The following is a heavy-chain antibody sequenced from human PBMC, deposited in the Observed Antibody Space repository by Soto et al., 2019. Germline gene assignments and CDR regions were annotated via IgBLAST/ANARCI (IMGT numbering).Heavy chain of an antibody. V-gene: IGHV3-53*01. CDR1: GFSVTANY. J-gene: IGHJ4*02. CDR2: I. Sequence: DVQVVESGGGLIQPGGSLRLSCEVSGFSVTANYMSWVRQAPGKGLEWVSVIDSVKGRFSISRDISKNTLYLQMNSLRAEDTAVYYCHGYGYWGQGTLVTVSS. D-gene: IGHD5-12*01. CDR3: HGYGY.